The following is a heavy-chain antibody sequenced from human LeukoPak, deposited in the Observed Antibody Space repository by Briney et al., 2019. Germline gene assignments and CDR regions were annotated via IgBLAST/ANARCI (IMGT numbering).Heavy chain of an antibody. Sequence: ASVKVSCKASGYTFTGYYMHWVRHAPGQGLEWMGWINPNSGGTNYAQKFQGRVTMTRDTSISTAYMELSRLRSDDTAVYYCARSGSVRARSPPGYWGQGTLVTVSS. D-gene: IGHD3-10*01. J-gene: IGHJ4*02. CDR2: INPNSGGT. V-gene: IGHV1-2*02. CDR1: GYTFTGYY. CDR3: ARSGSVRARSPPGY.